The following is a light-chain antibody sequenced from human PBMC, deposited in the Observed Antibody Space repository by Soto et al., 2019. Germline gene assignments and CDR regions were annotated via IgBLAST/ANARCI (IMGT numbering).Light chain of an antibody. J-gene: IGKJ4*01. CDR3: QQYNSYSLT. CDR1: QSISSW. Sequence: DIQMTQSPSTLSASVGDRVTITCRASQSISSWLAWYQQKPGKAPKLLIYDASSLVSGVPSRFSGSGSGTECTLTISSRQPDDVATYYCQQYNSYSLTLGGGTKVEIK. V-gene: IGKV1-5*01. CDR2: DAS.